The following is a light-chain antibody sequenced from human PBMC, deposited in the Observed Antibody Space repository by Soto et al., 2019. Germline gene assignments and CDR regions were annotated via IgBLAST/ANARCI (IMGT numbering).Light chain of an antibody. V-gene: IGKV1-5*03. CDR3: QQYSRSLGT. CDR2: KAS. CDR1: QSISSW. J-gene: IGKJ1*01. Sequence: DIQMTQSPSTLSASVGDRVTITCRASQSISSWLAWYQQKPGKAPKLLIYKASSLESGVPSRFSGSGSGTEFTLTISSLQPDDFAVYYCQQYSRSLGTFGEGTKVDIK.